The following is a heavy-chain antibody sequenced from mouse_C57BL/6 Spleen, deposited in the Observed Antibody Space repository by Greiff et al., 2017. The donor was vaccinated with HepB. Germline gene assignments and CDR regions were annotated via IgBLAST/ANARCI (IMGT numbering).Heavy chain of an antibody. V-gene: IGHV1-74*01. Sequence: QVQLQQPGAELVKPGASVKVSCKASGYTFTSYWMHWVKQRPGPGLEWIGRIHPSDRDPNSNQKFKGKATLTVDKSSSTADMQLSSRTYEDSAVYYCAIELRLRDYWGQGTTLTVSS. D-gene: IGHD3-2*02. J-gene: IGHJ2*01. CDR2: IHPSDRDP. CDR1: GYTFTSYW. CDR3: AIELRLRDY.